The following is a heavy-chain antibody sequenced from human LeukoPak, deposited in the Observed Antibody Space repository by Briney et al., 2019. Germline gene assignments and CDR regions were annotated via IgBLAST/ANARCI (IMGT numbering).Heavy chain of an antibody. V-gene: IGHV1-2*02. J-gene: IGHJ6*02. CDR3: ARDLRNTGYSSGWLYYYYYGMDV. CDR1: GYTFTGYY. D-gene: IGHD6-19*01. CDR2: INPNSGGT. Sequence: ASVKVSCKASGYTFTGYYMHWVRQAPGQGLEWMGWINPNSGGTNYAQKFQGRVTMTRDTSISTAYMELSRLRSDDTAVYYCARDLRNTGYSSGWLYYYYYGMDVWGQGTTVTVSS.